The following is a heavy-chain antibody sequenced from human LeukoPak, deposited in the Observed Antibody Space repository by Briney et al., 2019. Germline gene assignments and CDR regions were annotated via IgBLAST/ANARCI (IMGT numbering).Heavy chain of an antibody. CDR2: IYTSGSN. J-gene: IGHJ4*02. Sequence: KPSETLSLTCTVSGGSISSYYWSWIRQPAGKGLEWIGRIYTSGSNNYYPSLKSRVTMSVDTPKNQFSLKLSSVTAADTAVYYCARDSSVAGTWDYWGQGTLVTVSS. CDR1: GGSISSYY. D-gene: IGHD6-19*01. V-gene: IGHV4-4*07. CDR3: ARDSSVAGTWDY.